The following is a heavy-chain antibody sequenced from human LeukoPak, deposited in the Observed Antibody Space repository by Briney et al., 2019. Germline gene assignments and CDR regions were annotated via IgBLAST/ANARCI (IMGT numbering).Heavy chain of an antibody. CDR2: INPNSGGT. J-gene: IGHJ4*02. Sequence: GASVKVSCKASGYTFTGYYMHWVRQAPGQGLEWMGWINPNSGGTNYAQKFQGRVTMTRDTSISTAYMELSRLRSDDTAVYYCARVQRIEFPLHYYFDYWGQGTLVTVSS. D-gene: IGHD4-11*01. V-gene: IGHV1-2*02. CDR1: GYTFTGYY. CDR3: ARVQRIEFPLHYYFDY.